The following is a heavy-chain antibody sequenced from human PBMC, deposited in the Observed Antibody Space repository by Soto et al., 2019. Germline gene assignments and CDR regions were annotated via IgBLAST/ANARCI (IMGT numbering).Heavy chain of an antibody. CDR3: ARDGIFGVVIIPGQV. CDR1: GGSISSGGYY. D-gene: IGHD3-3*01. CDR2: IYYSGST. J-gene: IGHJ6*02. V-gene: IGHV4-31*03. Sequence: SSETLSLTCTVSGGSISSGGYYWSWIRQHPGKGLEWIGYIYYSGSTYYNPSLKSRVTISVDTSKNQFSLKLSSVTAADTAVYYCARDGIFGVVIIPGQVWGQGTTVTVSS.